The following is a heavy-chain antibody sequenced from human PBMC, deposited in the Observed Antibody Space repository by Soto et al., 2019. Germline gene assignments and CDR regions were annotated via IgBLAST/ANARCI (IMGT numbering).Heavy chain of an antibody. D-gene: IGHD2-21*02. J-gene: IGHJ4*02. CDR3: ARAGVCGGDCYNWLFPDS. V-gene: IGHV1-69*13. Sequence: SVKVSCKASGGTFSSYAISWVRQAPGQGLEWMGGIIPIFGTANYAQKFQGRVTITADESTSTAYMELSSLRSEDTAVYYCARAGVCGGDCYNWLFPDSWGQGTLVTVSS. CDR1: GGTFSSYA. CDR2: IIPIFGTA.